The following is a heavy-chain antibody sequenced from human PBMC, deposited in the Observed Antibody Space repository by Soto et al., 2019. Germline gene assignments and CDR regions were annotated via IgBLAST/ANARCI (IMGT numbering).Heavy chain of an antibody. V-gene: IGHV3-23*01. CDR1: EFTCSNYA. D-gene: IGHD4-17*01. CDR2: ISYGGGTT. J-gene: IGHJ4*02. CDR3: ARDVDADFRTDFDY. Sequence: GGSLRLSCAASEFTCSNYAMSWVRQAPGKGLEWVSAISYGGGTTYYADSVRGRFTISRDNAENSVYLEMESLRDEDTALYYCARDVDADFRTDFDYWGRGTLVTVSS.